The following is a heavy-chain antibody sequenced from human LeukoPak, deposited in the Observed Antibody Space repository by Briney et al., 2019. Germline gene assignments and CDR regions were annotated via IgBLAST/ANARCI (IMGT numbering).Heavy chain of an antibody. Sequence: PSQTLSLTCAVSGDSISSGGYWWSWIRQHPGKGPEWIGYISYGGNTYYNPSLKSRVAISADTPKNQFSLKLSSTTAADMAVYYCARAPVATPSEFDYWGQGTLVTVSS. CDR2: ISYGGNT. CDR1: GDSISSGGYW. D-gene: IGHD5-12*01. J-gene: IGHJ4*02. V-gene: IGHV4-31*11. CDR3: ARAPVATPSEFDY.